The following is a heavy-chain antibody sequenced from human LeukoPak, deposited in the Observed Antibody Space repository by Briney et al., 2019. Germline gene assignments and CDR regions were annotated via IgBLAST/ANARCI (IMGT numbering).Heavy chain of an antibody. V-gene: IGHV4-34*01. Sequence: SETLSLTCAVYGGSFSGYYWSWIRQPPGKGLEWIGEINHSGSTNYNPSLKSRVTISVDTSKNQFSLKLSSVTAADTAVYYCARTNSVQYSSSWYRKRYYFDYWGQGTLVTVSS. CDR2: INHSGST. J-gene: IGHJ4*02. CDR1: GGSFSGYY. D-gene: IGHD6-13*01. CDR3: ARTNSVQYSSSWYRKRYYFDY.